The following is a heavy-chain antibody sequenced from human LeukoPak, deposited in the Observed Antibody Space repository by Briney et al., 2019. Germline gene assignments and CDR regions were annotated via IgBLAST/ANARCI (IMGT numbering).Heavy chain of an antibody. CDR1: GYTFRDYY. CDR2: INPNSGGT. V-gene: IGHV1-2*02. J-gene: IGHJ4*02. D-gene: IGHD5-12*01. Sequence: ASVKVSCKASGYTFRDYYIHWVRQAPGQGLEWMACINPNSGGTDSAQNFQGRVSMTRDTSISTAYMELSGLRSDDTAVYYCASGVKDIVATIGSSSWGQGTLVTVSS. CDR3: ASGVKDIVATIGSSS.